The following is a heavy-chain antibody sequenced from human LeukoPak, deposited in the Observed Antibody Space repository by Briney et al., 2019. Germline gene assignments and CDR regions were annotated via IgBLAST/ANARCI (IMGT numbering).Heavy chain of an antibody. D-gene: IGHD3-10*01. V-gene: IGHV4-31*03. Sequence: PSETLSPTCTVSGGSISSGGYYWSWIRQHPGKGLEWIGYIYYSGSTYYNPSLKSRVTISVDTSKNQFSLKLCSVTAADTAVYYCARTTRSYYGSGSYYNVDYWGQGTLVTVSS. CDR1: GGSISSGGYY. J-gene: IGHJ4*02. CDR2: IYYSGST. CDR3: ARTTRSYYGSGSYYNVDY.